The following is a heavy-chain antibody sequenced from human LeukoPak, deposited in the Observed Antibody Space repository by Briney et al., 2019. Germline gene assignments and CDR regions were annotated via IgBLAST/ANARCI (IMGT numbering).Heavy chain of an antibody. V-gene: IGHV3-74*01. CDR3: ARGYNYGLDY. CDR1: GFTFSSYW. Sequence: GGSLRLSCAASGFTFSSYWMHWVRQAPGKGLVWVSRINGDGRSTSYADSVKGRFTISRDNAKNTLYLQMNSLRAEDTVGYYCARGYNYGLDYWGQGILVTVSS. CDR2: INGDGRST. D-gene: IGHD5-18*01. J-gene: IGHJ4*02.